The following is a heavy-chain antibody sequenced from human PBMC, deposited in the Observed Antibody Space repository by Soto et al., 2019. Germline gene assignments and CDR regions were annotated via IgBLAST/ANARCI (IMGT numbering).Heavy chain of an antibody. J-gene: IGHJ5*02. CDR2: IYYSGTT. V-gene: IGHV4-59*04. CDR1: GGSISSYY. CDR3: ARDRSLDLWSGSWFDP. Sequence: SETLSLTCTVSGGSISSYYWSWIRQPPGKGLEWIGYIYYSGTTYYNPSLKSRVTMSVDTSNNQFSLRLTSVTAADTAVYYCARDRSLDLWSGSWFDPWGQGTLVTVCS. D-gene: IGHD3-3*01.